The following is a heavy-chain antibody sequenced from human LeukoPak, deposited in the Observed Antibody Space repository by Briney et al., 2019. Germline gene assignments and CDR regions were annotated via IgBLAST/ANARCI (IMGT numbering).Heavy chain of an antibody. D-gene: IGHD5-18*01. CDR1: GFTLSSYG. Sequence: PGGSLRLSCAASGFTLSSYGMHWVRQAPGKGPEWVAVIWYDGSNKYYADSVKGRFTISRDNSKNTLYLQMNSLRAEDTAVYYCARDLGYSALDYWGQGTLVTVSS. CDR2: IWYDGSNK. J-gene: IGHJ4*02. CDR3: ARDLGYSALDY. V-gene: IGHV3-33*01.